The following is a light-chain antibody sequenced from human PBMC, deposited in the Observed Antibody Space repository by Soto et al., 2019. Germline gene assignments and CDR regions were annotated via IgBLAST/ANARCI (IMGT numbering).Light chain of an antibody. CDR3: QAYDYSLTAVA. CDR1: NSNLGAGYD. V-gene: IGLV1-40*01. CDR2: GNR. Sequence: QSVLTQPPSVSGAPGQRVTISCTGNNSNLGAGYDVHWYQQLPGAAPKLVVFGNRNRPSGVPERFSGSKSGTSASLAITGLQAEDEADYYCQAYDYSLTAVAFGGGTKLTVL. J-gene: IGLJ3*02.